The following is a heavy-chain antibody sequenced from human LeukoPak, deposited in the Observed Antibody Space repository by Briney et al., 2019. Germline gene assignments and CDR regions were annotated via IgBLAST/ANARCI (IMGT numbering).Heavy chain of an antibody. V-gene: IGHV3-33*06. Sequence: GGSLRLSCAASGFTFSSYCMHWVRQAPGKGLEWVAVIWYDGSNKYYADSVKGRFTISRDNSKNTLYLQMDSLRAEDTAVYYCAKDLRPVVVVAATYDYWGQGTLVTVSS. CDR1: GFTFSSYC. J-gene: IGHJ4*02. CDR3: AKDLRPVVVVAATYDY. D-gene: IGHD2-15*01. CDR2: IWYDGSNK.